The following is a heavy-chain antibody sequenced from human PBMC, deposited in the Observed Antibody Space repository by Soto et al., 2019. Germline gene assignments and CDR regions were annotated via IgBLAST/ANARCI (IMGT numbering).Heavy chain of an antibody. Sequence: EVQLLESGGGVVQPGGSLRLSCAASGFTFSSHAMTWVRQVPGKGLEGVSVISVSGASTYYAGSVKGRFTVSRDNSNYTLYLQTNGLRADDTAVYYCAHTPGIVRGVTGHYSYQYTDVWGKGATVTGSS. CDR2: ISVSGAST. CDR3: AHTPGIVRGVTGHYSYQYTDV. D-gene: IGHD3-10*02. CDR1: GFTFSSHA. J-gene: IGHJ6*03. V-gene: IGHV3-23*01.